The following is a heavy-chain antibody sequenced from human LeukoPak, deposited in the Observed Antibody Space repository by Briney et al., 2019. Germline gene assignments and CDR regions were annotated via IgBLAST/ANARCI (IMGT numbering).Heavy chain of an antibody. V-gene: IGHV1-2*02. D-gene: IGHD1-1*01. CDR3: VRGTSNACHI. J-gene: IGHJ3*02. CDR1: GYSFTGYN. CDR2: INPNSGDT. Sequence: ASVKVSFKASGYSFTGYNMYWVRQAPGQGLEWMGWINPNSGDTNYLQKFQGRVTMTRDTSITTAYMELSRLRSDDTAMYYCVRGTSNACHIWGQGTMVTVSS.